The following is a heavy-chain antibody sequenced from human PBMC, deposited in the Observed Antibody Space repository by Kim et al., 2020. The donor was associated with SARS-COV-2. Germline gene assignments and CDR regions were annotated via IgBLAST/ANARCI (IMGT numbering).Heavy chain of an antibody. Sequence: ASVKVSCKASGYTFTSYAMNWVRQAPGQGLEWMGWINTNTGNPTYAQGFTGRFVFSLDTSVSTAYLQISSLKAEDTAVYYCARGRVLRYFDWLFAFDPWGQGTLVTVSS. CDR3: ARGRVLRYFDWLFAFDP. V-gene: IGHV7-4-1*02. J-gene: IGHJ5*02. CDR2: INTNTGNP. D-gene: IGHD3-9*01. CDR1: GYTFTSYA.